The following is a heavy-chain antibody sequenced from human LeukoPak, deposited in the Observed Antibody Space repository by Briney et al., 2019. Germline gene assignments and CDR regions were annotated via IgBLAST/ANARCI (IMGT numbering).Heavy chain of an antibody. Sequence: SETLSLTCTVSGGSISSYYWSWIRQPAGKGLEWIGRIYTSGSTNYNPSLKSRVTMSVDTSKNQFSLKLSSVTAADTAVYYCARDSITMVRDRNWFDPWGQGTLVTVSS. D-gene: IGHD3-10*01. CDR2: IYTSGST. CDR3: ARDSITMVRDRNWFDP. J-gene: IGHJ5*02. V-gene: IGHV4-4*07. CDR1: GGSISSYY.